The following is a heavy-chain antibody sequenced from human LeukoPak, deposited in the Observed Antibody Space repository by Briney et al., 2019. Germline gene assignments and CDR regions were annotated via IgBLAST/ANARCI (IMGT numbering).Heavy chain of an antibody. CDR3: ARDTVYSSSSETDDY. CDR2: ISSSSSTI. Sequence: ETLSLTCTVSGGSISSSSYYWGWIRQAPGKGLEWVSYISSSSSTIYYADSVKGRFTISRDNAKNSLYLQMNSLRAEDTAVYYCARDTVYSSSSETDDYWGQGTLVTVSS. V-gene: IGHV3-48*01. D-gene: IGHD6-6*01. CDR1: GGSISSSS. J-gene: IGHJ4*02.